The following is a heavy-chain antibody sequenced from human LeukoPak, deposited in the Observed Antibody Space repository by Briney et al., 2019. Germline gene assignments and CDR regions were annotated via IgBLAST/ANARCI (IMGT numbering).Heavy chain of an antibody. J-gene: IGHJ5*02. CDR1: GFPFRDYA. Sequence: GGSLGLSCAASGFPFRDYAMRWGRQALGKGRDYVSTISSAGGSTSYANCVQGRFTISRDNSKNTLYLQMGSLRAEDMAVYSCARAGSSFAWVWFDPWGQGTLVSVSS. V-gene: IGHV3-64*01. D-gene: IGHD6-13*01. CDR3: ARAGSSFAWVWFDP. CDR2: ISSAGGST.